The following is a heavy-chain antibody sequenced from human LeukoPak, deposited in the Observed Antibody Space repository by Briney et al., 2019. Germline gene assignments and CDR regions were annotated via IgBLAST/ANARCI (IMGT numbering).Heavy chain of an antibody. Sequence: PGESLKISCKGSGYTFTTYWIGWVRQMPGKGLEWMGIIYPGDSDTTYSPSFQGQVTISVDKFISTAYLQWSSLKASDTAMYYCVRLSGQATSHYGLWSGQAPWGQGTLVTVSS. CDR3: VRLSGQATSHYGLWSGQAP. CDR1: GYTFTTYW. V-gene: IGHV5-51*01. D-gene: IGHD3-3*01. CDR2: IYPGDSDT. J-gene: IGHJ5*02.